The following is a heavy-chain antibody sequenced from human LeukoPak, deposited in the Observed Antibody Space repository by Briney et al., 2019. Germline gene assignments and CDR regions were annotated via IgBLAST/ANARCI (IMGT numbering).Heavy chain of an antibody. CDR1: GFTFSSYS. CDR3: ARVFRSWILTGYRPYYFDY. Sequence: GGSLRLSCAASGFTFSSYSMNWLRQAPGKGREGVSSISSSSSYIYYADSVKGRFTISRDNAKNSLYLQMNRLRAEDTAVYYCARVFRSWILTGYRPYYFDYWGQGTLVTVSS. CDR2: ISSSSSYI. V-gene: IGHV3-21*01. D-gene: IGHD3-9*01. J-gene: IGHJ4*02.